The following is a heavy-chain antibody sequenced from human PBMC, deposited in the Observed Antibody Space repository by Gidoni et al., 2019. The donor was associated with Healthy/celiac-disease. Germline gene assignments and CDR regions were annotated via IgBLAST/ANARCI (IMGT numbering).Heavy chain of an antibody. J-gene: IGHJ4*02. Sequence: QVQLQQWGAGLLKPSETLSLTCAVYGGSFSGYYWSWIRQPPGKGLEWIGEINHRGSTNYNPSLKSRVTISVDTSKNQYSLKLSSVTAADTAVYYCARESLWYCGGDCRRGFDYWGQGTLVTVSS. CDR1: GGSFSGYY. V-gene: IGHV4-34*01. D-gene: IGHD2-21*02. CDR3: ARESLWYCGGDCRRGFDY. CDR2: INHRGST.